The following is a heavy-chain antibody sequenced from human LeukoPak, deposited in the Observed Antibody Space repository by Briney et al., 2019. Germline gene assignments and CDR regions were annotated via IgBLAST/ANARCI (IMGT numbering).Heavy chain of an antibody. CDR3: AKDPELRYFDWSPFYYFDY. Sequence: GGSLRLSCAASGFTFSSYAMTWVRQAPGKGLEWVSAISGSGGSTYYADSVKGRFTISRDNSKNTLYLQMNSLRAEDTAVYYCAKDPELRYFDWSPFYYFDYWGQGTLVTVSS. J-gene: IGHJ4*02. CDR2: ISGSGGST. V-gene: IGHV3-23*01. CDR1: GFTFSSYA. D-gene: IGHD3-9*01.